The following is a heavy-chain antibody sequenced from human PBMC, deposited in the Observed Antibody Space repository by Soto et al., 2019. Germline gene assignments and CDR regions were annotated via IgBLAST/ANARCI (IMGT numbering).Heavy chain of an antibody. J-gene: IGHJ1*01. D-gene: IGHD3-22*01. Sequence: ASVKVSCKASGYTFTSYGISWVRQAPGQGLEWMGWISPYNGNTNNAQKFQGRVTMTTDTSTSTAYMELRSLRSDDTAVYYCARDGSYYYDSSGYYFQHWGQGTLVTVSS. CDR3: ARDGSYYYDSSGYYFQH. CDR2: ISPYNGNT. V-gene: IGHV1-18*01. CDR1: GYTFTSYG.